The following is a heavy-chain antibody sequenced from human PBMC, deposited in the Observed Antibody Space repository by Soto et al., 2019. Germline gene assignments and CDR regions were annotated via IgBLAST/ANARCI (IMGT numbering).Heavy chain of an antibody. CDR2: INPSGGYT. CDR3: AGGDNGMDV. V-gene: IGHV1-46*01. CDR1: GYTFTTYY. Sequence: QVQLVQSGAEVKKPGASVKFSCEASGYTFTTYYMHWVRQAPGQGLEWMGMINPSGGYTSYAQKFQGRVTMTRDTPTSTVYMELSSLRSEDTAVYYCAGGDNGMDVWGRGTTVTVSS. J-gene: IGHJ6*02.